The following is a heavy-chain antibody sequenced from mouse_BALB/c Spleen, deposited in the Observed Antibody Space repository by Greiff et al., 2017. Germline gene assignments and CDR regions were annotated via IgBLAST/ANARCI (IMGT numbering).Heavy chain of an antibody. Sequence: VQLQQPGAELVKPGASVKLSCKASGYTFTSYWINWVKQRPGQGLEWIGNIYPSDSYTNYNQKFKDKATLTVDKSSSTAYMQLSSPTSEDSAVYYCTRGGGYYGSSYWFAYWGQGTLVTVSA. CDR3: TRGGGYYGSSYWFAY. V-gene: IGHV1-69*02. CDR2: IYPSDSYT. J-gene: IGHJ3*01. D-gene: IGHD1-1*01. CDR1: GYTFTSYW.